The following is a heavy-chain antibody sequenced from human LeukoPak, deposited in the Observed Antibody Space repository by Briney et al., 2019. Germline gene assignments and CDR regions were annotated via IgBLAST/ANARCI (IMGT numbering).Heavy chain of an antibody. CDR2: INPNSGGT. CDR1: GYTFTGYY. V-gene: IGHV1-2*02. CDR3: VFGTWIQLWKFDY. Sequence: ASVKVSCKASGYTFTGYYIHWVRQAPGQGLEWMGWINPNSGGTNYAQNFQGRVTMTRDTSISTAYMELRSLRSDDTAVYYCVFGTWIQLWKFDYWGQGTLVTVSS. J-gene: IGHJ4*02. D-gene: IGHD5-18*01.